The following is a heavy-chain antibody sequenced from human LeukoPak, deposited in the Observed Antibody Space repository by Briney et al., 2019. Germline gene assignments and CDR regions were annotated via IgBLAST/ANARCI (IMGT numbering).Heavy chain of an antibody. J-gene: IGHJ4*02. V-gene: IGHV1-18*01. D-gene: IGHD3-10*01. CDR1: GYPFTSYG. CDR2: ISAYNGNT. Sequence: ASVKVSCKASGYPFTSYGISWVRQAPGQGLEWMGWISAYNGNTNYAQKLQGRVTMTTDTSTSTAYMELRSLRSDDTAVYYCARDPLLWFGELLFFDYWGQGTLVTVSS. CDR3: ARDPLLWFGELLFFDY.